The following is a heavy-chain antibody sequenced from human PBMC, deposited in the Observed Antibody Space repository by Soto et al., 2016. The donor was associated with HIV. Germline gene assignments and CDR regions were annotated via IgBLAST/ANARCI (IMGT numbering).Heavy chain of an antibody. Sequence: QVQLRESGPGLVKPSGTLSLICSISHDSLNNNKLWTWIRQSPGKGLEWIGEIYRSGATNYAPSLKSRALIAADMSKNQFSLKLTSVTAADTAIYYCGRLSFGVVDGVFFDSWGQGILVTVSS. CDR1: HDSLNNNKL. CDR2: IYRSGAT. J-gene: IGHJ4*02. V-gene: IGHV4-4*02. D-gene: IGHD3-3*01. CDR3: GRLSFGVVDGVFFDS.